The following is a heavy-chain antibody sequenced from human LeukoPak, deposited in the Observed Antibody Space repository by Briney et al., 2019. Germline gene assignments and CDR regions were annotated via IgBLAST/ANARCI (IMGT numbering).Heavy chain of an antibody. CDR2: IGTAGDT. CDR1: GFTFSSYD. Sequence: GGSLRLSCSASGFTFSSYDMHWVRQATGKGLEWVSVIGTAGDTYYPGSVKGRFTISRENAKNSLYLQMNSLRAGDTAVYYCARGGGYFDWPLDYWGQGTLVTVSS. D-gene: IGHD3-9*01. V-gene: IGHV3-13*01. J-gene: IGHJ4*02. CDR3: ARGGGYFDWPLDY.